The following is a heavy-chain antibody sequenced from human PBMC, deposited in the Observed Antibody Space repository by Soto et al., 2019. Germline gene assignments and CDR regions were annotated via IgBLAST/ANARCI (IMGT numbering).Heavy chain of an antibody. D-gene: IGHD3-10*01. CDR2: ISGSGGST. CDR3: AKASGWFGEFDY. J-gene: IGHJ4*02. V-gene: IGHV3-23*01. CDR1: GFTFSSYA. Sequence: EVQLLESGGGLVQPGGSLRLSCAASGFTFSSYAIRWVRQAPGKGLEWVSAISGSGGSTYYADSVKGRFTISRDNSKNTLYLQMNSLRAEDTAVYYCAKASGWFGEFDYWGQGTLVTVSS.